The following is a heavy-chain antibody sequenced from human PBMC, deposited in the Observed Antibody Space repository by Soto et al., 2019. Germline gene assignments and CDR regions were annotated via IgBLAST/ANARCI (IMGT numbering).Heavy chain of an antibody. D-gene: IGHD2-21*01. CDR2: ISYDGSNK. CDR3: AKDHSKGWFDP. Sequence: ESGGGVVQPGRSLRLSCAASGFTFSSYGMHWVRQAPGKGLEWVAVISYDGSNKYYADSVKGRFTISRDNSKNTLYLQMNSLRAEDTAVYYCAKDHSKGWFDPWGQGTLVTVSS. CDR1: GFTFSSYG. V-gene: IGHV3-30*18. J-gene: IGHJ5*02.